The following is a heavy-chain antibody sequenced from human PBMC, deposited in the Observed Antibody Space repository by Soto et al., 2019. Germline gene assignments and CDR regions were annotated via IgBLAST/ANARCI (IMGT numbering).Heavy chain of an antibody. Sequence: GGSLRLSCAASGFTLSSHNMNWVRQTPGKGLEYVSSISRTTGYSKYADSVKGRFLISRDNAENSVYLQMNSLRADDTGVYYCVRGGFGLANYYFGMDVVGKGLTGTV. CDR2: ISRTTGYS. CDR3: VRGGFGLANYYFGMDV. V-gene: IGHV3-21*03. D-gene: IGHD3-10*01. J-gene: IGHJ6*04. CDR1: GFTLSSHN.